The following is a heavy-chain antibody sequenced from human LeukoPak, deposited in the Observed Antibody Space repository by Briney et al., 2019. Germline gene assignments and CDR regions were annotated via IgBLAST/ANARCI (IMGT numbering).Heavy chain of an antibody. J-gene: IGHJ4*02. CDR3: ARKGTIAPTGASHFDH. CDR2: IHYSWNT. V-gene: IGHV4-39*01. D-gene: IGHD6-13*01. CDR1: GGSISSTSSTYY. Sequence: SETLSLTCTVSGGSISSTSSTYYWNWVRQPPGKGLEWSGSIHYSWNTYFNPSLKRRVTISIDPSKNQFSVKLNSVTAADTAVYYCARKGTIAPTGASHFDHWGQGTLVTVSS.